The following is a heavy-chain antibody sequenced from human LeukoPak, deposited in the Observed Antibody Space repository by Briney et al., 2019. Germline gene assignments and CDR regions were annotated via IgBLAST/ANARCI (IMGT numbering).Heavy chain of an antibody. J-gene: IGHJ4*02. CDR2: IKQDGSEK. V-gene: IGHV3-7*01. CDR3: ALHPGGDDKVLDY. D-gene: IGHD3-10*01. Sequence: GGSLRLSCAASGFTFSSYWMSWVRQAPGKGLEWVANIKQDGSEKYYVDSVKGRFTISRDNAKNSLYLQMNSLRAEDTAVYYCALHPGGDDKVLDYWGQGTLVTVSS. CDR1: GFTFSSYW.